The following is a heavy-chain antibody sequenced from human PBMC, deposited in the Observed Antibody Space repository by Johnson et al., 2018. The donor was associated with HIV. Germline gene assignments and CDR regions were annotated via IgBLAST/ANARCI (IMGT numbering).Heavy chain of an antibody. J-gene: IGHJ3*02. V-gene: IGHV3-43D*03. CDR2: ISWDGGST. D-gene: IGHD6-19*01. Sequence: VQLVESGGVVVQPGGSLRLSCAASGFTFDDYAMHWVRQAPGKGLEWVSLISWDGGSTYYADSVKGRFTISSDNSKNTLYLQMNSLRAEDTAVYYCAREAGQGLDDAFDIGGQGTMVTVSS. CDR1: GFTFDDYA. CDR3: AREAGQGLDDAFDI.